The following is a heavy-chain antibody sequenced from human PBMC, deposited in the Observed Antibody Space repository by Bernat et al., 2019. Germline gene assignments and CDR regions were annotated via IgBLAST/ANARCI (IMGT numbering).Heavy chain of an antibody. Sequence: QVQLQESGPGLVKPSETLSLTRAVSGYSISSGYYWGWIRQPPGKGLAWIGSIYHSGSTYFNPSLKSRVTIAVDTSKNQFSLQLSSVTAADTAVYYCARGGDYLWGPTNWFDPWGQGTLVTVSS. D-gene: IGHD4-17*01. J-gene: IGHJ5*02. V-gene: IGHV4-38-2*01. CDR2: IYHSGST. CDR3: ARGGDYLWGPTNWFDP. CDR1: GYSISSGYY.